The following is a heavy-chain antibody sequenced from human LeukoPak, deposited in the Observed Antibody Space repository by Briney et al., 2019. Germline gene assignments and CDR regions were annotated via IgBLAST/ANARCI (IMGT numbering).Heavy chain of an antibody. CDR1: GFTVSSNY. Sequence: PGGSLRLSCAASGFTVSSNYMSWVRQAPGKGLEWVSVIYSGGSTYYADSVKGRLTISRDNSKNTLYLEMNSLRAEDTAVYYCARDRAVRYFDYWGQGTLVTVSS. V-gene: IGHV3-53*01. CDR3: ARDRAVRYFDY. J-gene: IGHJ4*02. CDR2: IYSGGST. D-gene: IGHD3-16*02.